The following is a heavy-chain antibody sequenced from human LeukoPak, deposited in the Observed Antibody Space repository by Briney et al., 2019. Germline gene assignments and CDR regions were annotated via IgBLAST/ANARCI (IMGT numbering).Heavy chain of an antibody. CDR2: IWYDGSIQ. CDR3: ARAGYCSGGSCYGSDY. Sequence: GGSLRLSCAASGFTSSSYGMHWVRQAPGKGLEWVAAIWYDGSIQYYADSVKVRFTISRDNSKNPLYLQMDRLRAEDTAVYCCARAGYCSGGSCYGSDYWGQGTLVSVSS. J-gene: IGHJ4*02. D-gene: IGHD2-15*01. CDR1: GFTSSSYG. V-gene: IGHV3-33*01.